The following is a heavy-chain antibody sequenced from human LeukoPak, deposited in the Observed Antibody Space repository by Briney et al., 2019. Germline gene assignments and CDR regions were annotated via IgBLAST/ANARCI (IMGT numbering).Heavy chain of an antibody. CDR2: IKQDESEK. D-gene: IGHD6-19*01. Sequence: GGSLRLSCAASGFTFSNYWMSWVRQAPGKGLQWVANIKQDESEKYYVDSVKGRFTISRDNAKNSLFLQMNGLRGEDVAVYYCTRSAGYSSAWSLDYWGQGTPVTVSS. CDR3: TRSAGYSSAWSLDY. J-gene: IGHJ4*02. V-gene: IGHV3-7*01. CDR1: GFTFSNYW.